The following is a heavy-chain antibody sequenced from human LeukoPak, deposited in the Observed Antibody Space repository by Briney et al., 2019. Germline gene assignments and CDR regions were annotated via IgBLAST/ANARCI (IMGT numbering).Heavy chain of an antibody. CDR1: GYTFSNYG. V-gene: IGHV1-18*01. J-gene: IGHJ4*02. CDR2: ISASDGKT. CDR3: ARDPPCRGGSCYSTDTTLDY. Sequence: ASVKVSCKASGYTFSNYGITWVRQAPGQGLEWMGWISASDGKTEYAQKLQGRVTMTTDTSSDTAYMELRSLRSDGSAVYYCARDPPCRGGSCYSTDTTLDYWGQGTLVTVSS. D-gene: IGHD2-15*01.